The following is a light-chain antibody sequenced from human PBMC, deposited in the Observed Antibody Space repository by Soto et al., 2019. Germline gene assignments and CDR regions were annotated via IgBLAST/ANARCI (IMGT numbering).Light chain of an antibody. Sequence: EIVLTQSPGTLSLSPGERATLSCRASQSLSSSDLAWYQQKPGLAPRLLIYDASTRATGIPDRFSGSGSGTDFTLTISRVEPEDLAVYYCQHYGTSLRPFGRGTKVEIK. CDR1: QSLSSSD. V-gene: IGKV3-20*01. CDR2: DAS. CDR3: QHYGTSLRP. J-gene: IGKJ1*01.